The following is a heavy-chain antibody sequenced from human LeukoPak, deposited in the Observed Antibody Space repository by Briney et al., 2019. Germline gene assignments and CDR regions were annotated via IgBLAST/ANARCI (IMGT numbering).Heavy chain of an antibody. Sequence: GASVKVSCKASGYTFTGYYMHWVRQAPGQGLEWMGWINPNSGDTNYAQKFQGRVTMTRDTSISTAYMELSRLRSDDTAVYYCARDIATAGSWFDPWGQGTPVTVSS. V-gene: IGHV1-2*02. CDR3: ARDIATAGSWFDP. J-gene: IGHJ5*02. CDR1: GYTFTGYY. CDR2: INPNSGDT. D-gene: IGHD6-13*01.